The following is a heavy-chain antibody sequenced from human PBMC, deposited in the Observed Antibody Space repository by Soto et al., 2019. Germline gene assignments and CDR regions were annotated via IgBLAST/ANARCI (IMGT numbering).Heavy chain of an antibody. D-gene: IGHD2-15*01. J-gene: IGHJ6*02. CDR3: AREDILVVVAAPDYYYGMDV. Sequence: GGSLRLSCAASGFTFSSYEMNWVRQAPGKGLEWVSYISSSGSTIYYADSVKGRFTISRDNAKNSLYLQMNSLRAEDTAVYYCAREDILVVVAAPDYYYGMDVWGHETTVTVSS. CDR2: ISSSGSTI. V-gene: IGHV3-48*03. CDR1: GFTFSSYE.